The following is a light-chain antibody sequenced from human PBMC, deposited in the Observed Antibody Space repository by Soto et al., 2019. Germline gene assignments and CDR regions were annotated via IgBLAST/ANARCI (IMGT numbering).Light chain of an antibody. V-gene: IGKV1-33*01. CDR1: QDIRKY. J-gene: IGKJ3*01. Sequence: DIQMTQSPSSLSASVGDRVTITCQASQDIRKYLNWYQQKPGRAPNLLIYGASNLEPGVPSRVSGSGYGADFTFTLSRLQPEDIATYYCQHYDHLPPFTFGPGTKGTIK. CDR3: QHYDHLPPFT. CDR2: GAS.